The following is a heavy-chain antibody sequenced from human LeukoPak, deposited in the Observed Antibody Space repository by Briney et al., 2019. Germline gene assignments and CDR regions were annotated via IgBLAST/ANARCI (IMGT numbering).Heavy chain of an antibody. J-gene: IGHJ6*04. CDR3: AELGITMIGGV. CDR2: ISSSGSTI. CDR1: EFTFSSYE. D-gene: IGHD3-10*02. V-gene: IGHV3-48*03. Sequence: GGSLRLSCAASEFTFSSYEMNWVRQAPGKGLEWVSYISSSGSTIYYADSVKGRFTISRDNAKNSLYPQMNSLRAEDTAVYYCAELGITMIGGVWGKGTTVTISS.